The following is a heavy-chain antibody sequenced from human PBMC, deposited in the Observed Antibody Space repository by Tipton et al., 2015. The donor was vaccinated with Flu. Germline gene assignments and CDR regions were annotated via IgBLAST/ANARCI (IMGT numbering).Heavy chain of an antibody. V-gene: IGHV3-20*01. D-gene: IGHD3-10*01. CDR3: ARGDGSGSFHSLVY. CDR1: GFTFNNYG. J-gene: IGHJ4*02. CDR2: INGNGGST. Sequence: QLVQSGGGVLRPGGSLRLSCAASGFTFNNYGMSWVRQVPGKGLEWVSGINGNGGSTGYADSVKGRFTISRDNAKNSLYLQMDSLRPEDTALYVCARGDGSGSFHSLVYWGQGTLVTVSS.